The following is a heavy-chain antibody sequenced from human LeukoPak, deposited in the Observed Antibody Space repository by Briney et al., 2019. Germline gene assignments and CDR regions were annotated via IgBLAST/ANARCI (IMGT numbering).Heavy chain of an antibody. D-gene: IGHD1-26*01. V-gene: IGHV4-34*01. CDR1: GGSFSGYY. CDR2: INHSGST. J-gene: IGHJ5*02. Sequence: PSETLSLTCAVCGGSFSGYYWSWIRQPPGKGLEWIGEINHSGSTNYNPSLKSRVTISVDTSKNQFSLKLSSVTAADTAVYYCARLGTAVSGSSPNWFDPWGQGTLVTVSS. CDR3: ARLGTAVSGSSPNWFDP.